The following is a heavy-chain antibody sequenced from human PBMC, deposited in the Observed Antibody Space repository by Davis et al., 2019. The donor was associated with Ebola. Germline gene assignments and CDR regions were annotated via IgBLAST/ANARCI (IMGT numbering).Heavy chain of an antibody. J-gene: IGHJ4*02. CDR1: RCTVSSYS. V-gene: IGHV3-21*04. Sequence: GESLKISCAASRCTVSSYSMNWVRQAPGKGLEWVSSISSSSSYIYYADSVKGRFTISRDNTKNSLYLQLNGLRAEDTALYYCARGGYCGSTKCFVTDNWGQGTLVTVSS. D-gene: IGHD2-2*01. CDR2: ISSSSSYI. CDR3: ARGGYCGSTKCFVTDN.